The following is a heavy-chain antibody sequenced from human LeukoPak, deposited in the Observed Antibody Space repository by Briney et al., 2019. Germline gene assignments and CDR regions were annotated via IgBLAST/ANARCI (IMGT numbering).Heavy chain of an antibody. CDR1: GGSISSGGYS. CDR2: IYHSGST. CDR3: ARALNPPHYYYGSGSYLTPFDY. Sequence: SETLSLTCAVSGGSISSGGYSWSWIRQPPGKGLEWIGYIYHSGSTYYNPSLKSRVTISVDRSKNQFSLRLSSVTAADTAVYYCARALNPPHYYYGSGSYLTPFDYWGQGTLVTVSS. V-gene: IGHV4-30-2*01. J-gene: IGHJ4*02. D-gene: IGHD3-10*01.